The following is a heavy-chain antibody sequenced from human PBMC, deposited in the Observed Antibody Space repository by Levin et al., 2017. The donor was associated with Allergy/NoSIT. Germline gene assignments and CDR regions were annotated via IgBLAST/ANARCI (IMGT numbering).Heavy chain of an antibody. D-gene: IGHD2-21*02. J-gene: IGHJ4*02. CDR2: ISNSGSHI. CDR3: VSAIIVVVTTTTDY. Sequence: GESLKISCAASGFPFSTYTMNWVRQAPGKGLEWVSSISNSGSHIYYADSVKGRFTVSRDNAKNSLFLQMNSLRVEDTAVYYCVSAIIVVVTTTTDYWGQGTLVTVSS. V-gene: IGHV3-21*01. CDR1: GFPFSTYT.